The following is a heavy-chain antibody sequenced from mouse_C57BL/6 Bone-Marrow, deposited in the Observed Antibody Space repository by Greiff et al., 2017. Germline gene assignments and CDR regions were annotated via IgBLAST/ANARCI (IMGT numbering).Heavy chain of an antibody. Sequence: VQLQQPGAELVKPGASVKLSCKASGYTFTSYWLQWVKQRPGQGLVWIGEIDPSDGYTNYNQKFKGKATLTVDTSSSTAYLQLSSLTSEDSAVYYCSSPGAWFAYWGQGTLVTVSA. CDR2: IDPSDGYT. D-gene: IGHD4-1*01. J-gene: IGHJ3*01. CDR3: SSPGAWFAY. V-gene: IGHV1-50*01. CDR1: GYTFTSYW.